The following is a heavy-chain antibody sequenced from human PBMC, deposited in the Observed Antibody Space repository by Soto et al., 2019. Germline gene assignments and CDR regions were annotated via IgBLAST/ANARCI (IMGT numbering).Heavy chain of an antibody. V-gene: IGHV3-23*01. CDR1: GFTFGSYA. Sequence: GGSLILSCAASGFTFGSYAMTWVRQAPGKGLEWVSSISDRGGSTFYAESVKGRFTISRDNSKSTLYVQMNSLRAEDTAVYYCAKDWVSSNWFDLWGQGTLVTVSS. J-gene: IGHJ5*02. CDR2: ISDRGGST. CDR3: AKDWVSSNWFDL. D-gene: IGHD6-13*01.